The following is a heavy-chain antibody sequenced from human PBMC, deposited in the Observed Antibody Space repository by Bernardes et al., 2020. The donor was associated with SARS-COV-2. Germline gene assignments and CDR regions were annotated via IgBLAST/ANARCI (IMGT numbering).Heavy chain of an antibody. Sequence: GGTLRLSCAASGFTLSTYWMSWVRQAPGKGLEWVDNIKQDGSEKYYVDSVKGRFTISRDNAKNSLYLQMNSLRAEDTAVYFCARDDRSPGMAMDYWGQGALVTVSS. CDR3: ARDDRSPGMAMDY. V-gene: IGHV3-7*03. J-gene: IGHJ4*02. D-gene: IGHD3-10*01. CDR1: GFTLSTYW. CDR2: IKQDGSEK.